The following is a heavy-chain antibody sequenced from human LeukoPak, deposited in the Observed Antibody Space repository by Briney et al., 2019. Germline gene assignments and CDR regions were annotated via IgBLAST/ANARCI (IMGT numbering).Heavy chain of an antibody. CDR1: GGSISSYY. Sequence: PSETLSLTCTVSGGSISSYYWSWIRRPPGKGLEWIGYISYSGSTNYNPSLKRRVTISVDTSKNQFSLKLTSVTAADTAVYYCVRHRRVAVAGFDYWGQGTLVTVSS. CDR3: VRHRRVAVAGFDY. V-gene: IGHV4-59*08. CDR2: ISYSGST. J-gene: IGHJ4*02. D-gene: IGHD6-19*01.